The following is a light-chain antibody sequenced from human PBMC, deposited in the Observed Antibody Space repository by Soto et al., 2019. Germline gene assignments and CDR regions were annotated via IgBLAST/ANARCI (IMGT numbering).Light chain of an antibody. CDR1: SSDVGGYNY. J-gene: IGLJ1*01. Sequence: QSVLTKPASWSASPGQSIAISCTGTSSDVGGYNYVSWYQQHPGKAPKLMIYDVSSRPSGVSNRFSGSKSGNTASLTISGLQAEDEADYYCSSYTSSTTYVFGTGTKVTVL. V-gene: IGLV2-14*01. CDR2: DVS. CDR3: SSYTSSTTYV.